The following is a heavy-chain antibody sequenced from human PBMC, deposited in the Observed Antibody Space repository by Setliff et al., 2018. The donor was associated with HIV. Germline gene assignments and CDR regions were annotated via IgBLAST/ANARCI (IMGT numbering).Heavy chain of an antibody. CDR3: ARGDLVIIPPSVSKYYYYMDV. CDR1: GGSFNSAA. J-gene: IGHJ6*03. D-gene: IGHD2-8*01. V-gene: IGHV1-69*10. CDR2: NILKLSTS. Sequence: SVKVSCKPSGGSFNSAAINWVRQAPGQGLEWMGGNILKLSTSNSAEKFRGRVTFTADRSTNTAFMELSGLRSDDTAMYFCARGDLVIIPPSVSKYYYYMDVWGKGTTVTVSS.